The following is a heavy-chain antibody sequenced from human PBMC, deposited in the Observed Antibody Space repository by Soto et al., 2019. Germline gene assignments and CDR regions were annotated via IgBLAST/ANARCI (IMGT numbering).Heavy chain of an antibody. CDR3: AGSRNLDV. CDR2: VNYLGNT. D-gene: IGHD3-10*01. V-gene: IGHV4-34*02. CDR1: GGSFSDYY. J-gene: IGHJ6*02. Sequence: QVQLQQWGAGLLKPSETLSLTCAVYGGSFSDYYWNWIRQPPGKGLEWIGEVNYLGNTNYSPSLLGRVTISIDTSKNQPPPELTPVTAADTAVDYLAGSRNLDVWGQGTTVTVSS.